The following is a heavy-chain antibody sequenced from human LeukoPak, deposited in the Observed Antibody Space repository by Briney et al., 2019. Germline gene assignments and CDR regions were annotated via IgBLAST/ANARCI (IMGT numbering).Heavy chain of an antibody. J-gene: IGHJ6*02. V-gene: IGHV4-39*07. CDR2: IYYSGST. D-gene: IGHD3-22*01. Sequence: PSETLSLTCTVSGGSISSSSYYWGWIRQPPGKGLEWIGSIYYSGSTYYNPSLKSRVTISVDTSKNQFSPKLSSVTAADTAVYYCAREQYYYDSSGGGYYYGMDVWGQGTTVTVSS. CDR1: GGSISSSSYY. CDR3: AREQYYYDSSGGGYYYGMDV.